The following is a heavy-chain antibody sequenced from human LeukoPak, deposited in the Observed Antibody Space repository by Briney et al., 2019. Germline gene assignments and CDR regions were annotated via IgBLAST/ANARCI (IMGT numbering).Heavy chain of an antibody. Sequence: GGSLRLSCAASGFTFSSYGMHWVRQAPGKGLEWVAFIRYDGSNKYYADSVKGRFTISRDNSKNTLYLQMNSLRAEDTAVYYCAKSPPIYGDQPYYYYYYMDVWGKGTTVTVSS. CDR1: GFTFSSYG. V-gene: IGHV3-30*02. J-gene: IGHJ6*03. D-gene: IGHD4-17*01. CDR2: IRYDGSNK. CDR3: AKSPPIYGDQPYYYYYYMDV.